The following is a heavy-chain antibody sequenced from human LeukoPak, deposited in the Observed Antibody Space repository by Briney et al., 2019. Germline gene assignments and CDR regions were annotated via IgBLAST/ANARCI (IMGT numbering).Heavy chain of an antibody. Sequence: SVKVSCKASGGTFSSYAISWVRQAPGQGLEWMGGIIPIFGTANHAQKFQGRVTITTDESPSTAYMELSSLRSEDTAVYYCARDLGIAAAGTFGYWGQGTLVTVSS. J-gene: IGHJ4*02. CDR1: GGTFSSYA. CDR3: ARDLGIAAAGTFGY. V-gene: IGHV1-69*05. CDR2: IIPIFGTA. D-gene: IGHD6-13*01.